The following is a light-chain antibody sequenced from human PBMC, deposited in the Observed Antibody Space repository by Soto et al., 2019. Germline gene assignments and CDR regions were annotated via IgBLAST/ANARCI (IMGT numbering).Light chain of an antibody. Sequence: IVMTQSPATLSLSPGERATLSCRASQAISDNLAWYQHKPGQPPRLLIYDASTRATGIPARFSGGGSGTEFTLTISSLQSEDFAVYYCQQRSNWFGQGTKVDIK. J-gene: IGKJ1*01. CDR1: QAISDN. CDR2: DAS. CDR3: QQRSNW. V-gene: IGKV3-15*01.